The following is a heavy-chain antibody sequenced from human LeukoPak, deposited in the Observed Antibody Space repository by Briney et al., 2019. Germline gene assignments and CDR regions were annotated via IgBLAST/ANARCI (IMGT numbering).Heavy chain of an antibody. CDR1: GFTFSSYS. D-gene: IGHD6-6*01. CDR3: ARDLASQGLDY. Sequence: GGSLRLSCAASGFTFSSYSMNWVRQAPGKGLEWVSSISSSSSYIYYADSVKGRFTISRDNAKNSLYLQLNSLRAEDTAVYYCARDLASQGLDYWGQGTLVTVSS. V-gene: IGHV3-21*01. CDR2: ISSSSSYI. J-gene: IGHJ4*02.